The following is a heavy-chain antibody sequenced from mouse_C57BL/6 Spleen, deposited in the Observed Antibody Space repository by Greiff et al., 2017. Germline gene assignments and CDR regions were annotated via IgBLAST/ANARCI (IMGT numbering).Heavy chain of an antibody. D-gene: IGHD2-4*01. CDR1: GYTFTSYW. V-gene: IGHV1-52*01. CDR3: ARSDDYDGWFAY. J-gene: IGHJ3*01. Sequence: QVQLQQPGAELVRPGSSVKLSCKASGYTFTSYWMHWVKQRPIQGLEWIGNIDPSDSETHYNQKFKDKATLTVDKSSSTAYMQLSSLTSADSAVYYCARSDDYDGWFAYWGQGTLVTVSA. CDR2: IDPSDSET.